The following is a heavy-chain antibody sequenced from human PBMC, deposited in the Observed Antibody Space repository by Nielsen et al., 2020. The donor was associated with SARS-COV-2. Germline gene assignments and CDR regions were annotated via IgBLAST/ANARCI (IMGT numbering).Heavy chain of an antibody. D-gene: IGHD3-10*01. Sequence: GESLKISCAASGFTFSSYWMSWVRQAPGKGLEWVANIKQDGSEKYYVDSVKGRFTISRDNAKNSLYLQMNSLRAEDTAVYYCARESLRRTYDYWGQGTLVTVSS. V-gene: IGHV3-7*01. CDR3: ARESLRRTYDY. CDR1: GFTFSSYW. CDR2: IKQDGSEK. J-gene: IGHJ4*02.